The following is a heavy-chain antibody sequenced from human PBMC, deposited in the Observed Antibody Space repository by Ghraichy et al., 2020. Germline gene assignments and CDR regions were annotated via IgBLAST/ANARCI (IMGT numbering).Heavy chain of an antibody. CDR2: IYYSGST. J-gene: IGHJ4*02. CDR3: ARDAAYYDFWSGYWGGYYFDY. Sequence: ESLNISCTVSGGSVSSGSYYWSWIRQPPGKGLEWIGYIYYSGSTNYNPSLKSRVTISVDTSKNQFSLKLSSVTAADTAVYYCARDAAYYDFWSGYWGGYYFDYWGQGTLVTVSS. V-gene: IGHV4-61*01. D-gene: IGHD3-3*01. CDR1: GGSVSSGSYY.